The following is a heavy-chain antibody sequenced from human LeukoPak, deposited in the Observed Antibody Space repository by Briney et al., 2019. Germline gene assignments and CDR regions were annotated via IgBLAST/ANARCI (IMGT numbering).Heavy chain of an antibody. CDR2: ISGSGGST. CDR3: AKDPYCSSTSCYYYYYYGMDV. Sequence: GGSLRLSCAASGFTFSSYAMSWVRQAPGKGLEWVSAISGSGGSTYYADSVKGRFTISRDNSKNTLYLQMNSLRAEDTAVYYCAKDPYCSSTSCYYYYYYGMDVWGQGTTVTVSS. D-gene: IGHD2-2*01. CDR1: GFTFSSYA. J-gene: IGHJ6*02. V-gene: IGHV3-23*01.